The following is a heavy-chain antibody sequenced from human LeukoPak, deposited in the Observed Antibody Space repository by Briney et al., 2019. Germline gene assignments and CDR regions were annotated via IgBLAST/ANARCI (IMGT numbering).Heavy chain of an antibody. V-gene: IGHV1-2*02. Sequence: GASVKVSCKASGGTFSSYAISWVRQAPGQGLEWMGWINPNSGGTNYAQKFQGRVTMTRDTSISTAYMELSRLRSDDTAVYYCARDKGEGITMIVVVIMDYWGQGTLVTVSS. J-gene: IGHJ4*02. CDR3: ARDKGEGITMIVVVIMDY. D-gene: IGHD3-22*01. CDR1: GGTFSSYA. CDR2: INPNSGGT.